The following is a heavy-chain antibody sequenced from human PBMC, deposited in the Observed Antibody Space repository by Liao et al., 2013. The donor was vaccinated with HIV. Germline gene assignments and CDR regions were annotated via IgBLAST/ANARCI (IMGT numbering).Heavy chain of an antibody. CDR1: GGSISSYY. V-gene: IGHV4-59*01. D-gene: IGHD3-22*01. J-gene: IGHJ4*02. CDR3: ARSHRNYYDVSGYYYYFDY. CDR2: IYYSGNT. Sequence: QVQLQESGSRLVKPSETLSLTCTVSGGSISSYYWSWIRQPPGKGLEWIGYIYYSGNTNYNPSLKSRVTISVDTSKNQFSLKLRSVTAADTAVYYCARSHRNYYDVSGYYYYFDYWGQGTLVTVSS.